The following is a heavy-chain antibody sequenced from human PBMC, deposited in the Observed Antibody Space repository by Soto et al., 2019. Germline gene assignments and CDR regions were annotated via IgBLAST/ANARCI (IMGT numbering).Heavy chain of an antibody. J-gene: IGHJ4*02. V-gene: IGHV3-15*07. Sequence: VQLVESGGGLVKPGGSLRLSCAASGFIFSNAWMNWVRQAPGKGLEWVGRIRSKSDGGTTDDAAPVEGRFIISRDDSKKMLYLQMNSLKIEDTAVYYYTTGWSSRDYWGQGTPVTVSA. D-gene: IGHD6-13*01. CDR1: GFIFSNAW. CDR2: IRSKSDGGTT. CDR3: TTGWSSRDY.